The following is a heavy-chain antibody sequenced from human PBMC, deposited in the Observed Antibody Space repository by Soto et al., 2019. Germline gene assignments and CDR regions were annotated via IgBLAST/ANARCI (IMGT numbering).Heavy chain of an antibody. CDR2: ISYDGSNK. D-gene: IGHD3-3*01. V-gene: IGHV3-30*18. Sequence: GGSLRLSCAASGFTFSSYGMHWVRQAPGKGLEWVAVISYDGSNKYYADSVKGRFTISRDNSKNTLYLQMNSLRAEDTAVYYCAKAIDITIFGVVISPWYYYYGMDVWGQGTTVTVS. CDR3: AKAIDITIFGVVISPWYYYYGMDV. J-gene: IGHJ6*02. CDR1: GFTFSSYG.